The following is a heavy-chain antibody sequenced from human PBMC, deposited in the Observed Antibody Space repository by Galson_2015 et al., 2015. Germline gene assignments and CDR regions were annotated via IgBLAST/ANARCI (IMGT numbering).Heavy chain of an antibody. CDR3: AWVYSGTNNWAFDI. D-gene: IGHD1-26*01. CDR1: GGTFSSYA. J-gene: IGHJ3*02. V-gene: IGHV1-69*13. CDR2: IIPIFGTA. Sequence: SVKVSCKASGGTFSSYAISWVRQAPGQGLEWMGGIIPIFGTANYAQKFQGRVTITADESTSTAYMELSSLRSEDTAVYYCAWVYSGTNNWAFDIWGQGTMVTVSS.